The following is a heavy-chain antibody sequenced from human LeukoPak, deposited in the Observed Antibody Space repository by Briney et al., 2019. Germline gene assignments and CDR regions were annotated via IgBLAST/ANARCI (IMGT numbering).Heavy chain of an antibody. J-gene: IGHJ6*03. CDR3: ARAAGSGNYYYMDV. Sequence: ASVKVSCKASGYTFTGYYMHWVRQAPGQGLEWMGWINPNSGGTNYAQKFQGRVTMTRDTSISTAYMELSRLRPDDTAVYYCARAAGSGNYYYMDVWGKGTTVTISS. CDR1: GYTFTGYY. CDR2: INPNSGGT. D-gene: IGHD3-10*01. V-gene: IGHV1-2*02.